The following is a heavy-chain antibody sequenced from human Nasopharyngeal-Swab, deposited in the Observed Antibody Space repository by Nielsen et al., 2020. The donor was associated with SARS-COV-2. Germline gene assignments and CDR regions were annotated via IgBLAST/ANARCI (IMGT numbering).Heavy chain of an antibody. CDR1: GFTFSSYA. D-gene: IGHD6-13*01. J-gene: IGHJ4*02. Sequence: GESLKISCAASGFTFSSYAMHWVRQAPGKGLEWVAVISYDGSNKYYADSVKGRFTISRDNSKNTLFLQMNSLRAGDTAVYYCARGGRQQLYGSCDYWGQGTLVTVSS. V-gene: IGHV3-30-3*01. CDR2: ISYDGSNK. CDR3: ARGGRQQLYGSCDY.